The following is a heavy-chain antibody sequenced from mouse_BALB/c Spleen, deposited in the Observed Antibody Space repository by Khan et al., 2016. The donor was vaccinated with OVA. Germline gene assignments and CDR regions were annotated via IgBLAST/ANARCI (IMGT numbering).Heavy chain of an antibody. CDR3: ANGNYGWFAY. V-gene: IGHV5-9-1*01. Sequence: EVELVESGGVLVEPGGSLKLSCAASGFTFSSFVMSWVRQTPEKRLEWVATISSAATYTYYPDSVKGRFTISRDNAKNTPYLQMNSLRSDATAIYYCANGNYGWFAYWGQGTLVTVST. CDR2: ISSAATYT. J-gene: IGHJ3*01. D-gene: IGHD2-1*01. CDR1: GFTFSSFV.